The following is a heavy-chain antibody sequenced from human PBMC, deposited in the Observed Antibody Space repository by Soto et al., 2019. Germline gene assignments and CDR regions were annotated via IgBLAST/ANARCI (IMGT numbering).Heavy chain of an antibody. CDR3: ARAWLYGSGQRYYYGMDV. J-gene: IGHJ6*02. CDR1: GGSFSGYY. V-gene: IGHV4-34*01. Sequence: SETLSLTCAVYGGSFSGYYWSWIRQPPGKGLEWIGEINHSGSTNYNPSLKSRVTISVDTSKNQFSLKLSSVTAADTAVYYCARAWLYGSGQRYYYGMDVWGQGTTVTVSS. CDR2: INHSGST. D-gene: IGHD3-10*01.